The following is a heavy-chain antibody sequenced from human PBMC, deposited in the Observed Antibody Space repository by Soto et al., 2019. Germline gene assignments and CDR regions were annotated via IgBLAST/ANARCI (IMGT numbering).Heavy chain of an antibody. CDR3: ARFRSITMVRGVITRPDYYYYGMDV. CDR1: GGSFSGYY. J-gene: IGHJ6*04. V-gene: IGHV4-34*01. Sequence: SETLSLTCAVYGGSFSGYYWSWIRQPPGKGLEWIGEINHSGSTNYNPSLKSRVTISVDTSKNQFSLKLSSVTAADTAVYYCARFRSITMVRGVITRPDYYYYGMDVCGEEAPVPVYS. D-gene: IGHD3-10*01. CDR2: INHSGST.